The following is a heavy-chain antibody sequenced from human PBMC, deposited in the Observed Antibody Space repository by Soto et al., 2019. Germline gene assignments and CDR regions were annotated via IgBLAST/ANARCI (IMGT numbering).Heavy chain of an antibody. Sequence: EVQLLESGGGLVQPGGSLRLSCAASGLTFSSYAMNWVRQAPGKGLEWVSGVSGGGGSTYYADSVMGQCTISRHNSKNSLYLQMNRQRAEDPAVYYCAKTSSGDCYDHNDFDSWGQGKRVTVS. CDR2: VSGGGGST. V-gene: IGHV3-23*01. D-gene: IGHD2-21*02. CDR1: GLTFSSYA. J-gene: IGHJ3*02. CDR3: AKTSSGDCYDHNDFDS.